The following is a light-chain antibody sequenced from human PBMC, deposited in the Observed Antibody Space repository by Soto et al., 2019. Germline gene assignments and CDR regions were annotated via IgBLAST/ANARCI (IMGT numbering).Light chain of an antibody. V-gene: IGLV1-44*01. Sequence: QSALPQPPSASGTPGQRVTFSCSGSSSNIGTKTVNWYQQVPGTAPKLLIYRNTQRPAGVPDRFSGSKSGTSASLAISGLQSEDEADYFCAAWDDSLNGYVLGSGTKVTVL. CDR1: SSNIGTKT. CDR3: AAWDDSLNGYV. J-gene: IGLJ1*01. CDR2: RNT.